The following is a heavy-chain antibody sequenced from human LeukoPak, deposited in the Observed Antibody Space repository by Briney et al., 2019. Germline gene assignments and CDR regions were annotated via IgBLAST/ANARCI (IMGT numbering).Heavy chain of an antibody. V-gene: IGHV3-23*01. CDR2: ISGSGRST. J-gene: IGHJ6*02. CDR3: ARVSGTIRVWPQPFGDGMDV. Sequence: GGSLRLSCAASRFTFSSYVMSWVRQAPGKGLECVSAISGSGRSTYYADSVKGRFTISRDNSKNTLYLQMSSLRAEDTAVYYCARVSGTIRVWPQPFGDGMDVWGQGTTVTVSS. D-gene: IGHD3-10*01. CDR1: RFTFSSYV.